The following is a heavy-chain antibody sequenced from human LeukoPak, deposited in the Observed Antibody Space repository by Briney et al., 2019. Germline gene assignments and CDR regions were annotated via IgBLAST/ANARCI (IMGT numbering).Heavy chain of an antibody. CDR2: FSYDGNSK. V-gene: IGHV3-30-3*01. D-gene: IGHD5-12*01. J-gene: IGHJ4*02. CDR1: GFTFSNYA. Sequence: PGGSLRLSCAASGFTFSNYAIHWVRQAPGKGLEWVTLFSYDGNSKYYADSVKGRFTISRDNSKNTLYLQMNSQRADDSAVYYCARGKGQDSGYDYFLDYWGQGTLVTVSS. CDR3: ARGKGQDSGYDYFLDY.